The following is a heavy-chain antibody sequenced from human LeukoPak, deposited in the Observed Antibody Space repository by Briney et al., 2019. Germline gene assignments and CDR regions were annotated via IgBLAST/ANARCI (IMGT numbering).Heavy chain of an antibody. CDR1: GYAFISHG. D-gene: IGHD3-3*01. J-gene: IGHJ6*03. V-gene: IGHV1-18*01. Sequence: GASVKVSCKASGYAFISHGITWVRQAPGQGLEWMGWISTHSGNTHYAQKFQGRVTLSKDTSTTTAYLELRSLGSDDTAVYYCARDLAVLGVVFASYMDVWGKGTPVNVSS. CDR3: ARDLAVLGVVFASYMDV. CDR2: ISTHSGNT.